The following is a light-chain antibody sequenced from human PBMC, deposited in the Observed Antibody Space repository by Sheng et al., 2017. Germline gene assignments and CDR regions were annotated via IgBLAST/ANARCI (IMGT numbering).Light chain of an antibody. V-gene: IGLV2-14*01. Sequence: QSALTQPASVSGSPGQSITISCTGTSSDVGGYNYVSWYQQHPGKAPKLMIYDVSNRPSGVSNRFSGSKSGNTASLTISGLQAEDEADYYCCSYASSNSYVFGTGTKVTVL. CDR1: SSDVGGYNY. CDR3: CSYASSNSYV. CDR2: DVS. J-gene: IGLJ1*01.